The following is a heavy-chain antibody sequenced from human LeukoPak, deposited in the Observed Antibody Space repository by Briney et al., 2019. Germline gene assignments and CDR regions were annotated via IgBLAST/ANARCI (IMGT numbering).Heavy chain of an antibody. CDR3: ARGENTIFGVVIYDY. J-gene: IGHJ4*02. V-gene: IGHV1-69*06. CDR1: GGTFSSYA. Sequence: SVKVSCKASGGTFSSYAISWVRQAPGQGLEWMGGIIPIFGTANYAQKFQGRVTITADKSTSTAYMELSSLRSEDTAVYYCARGENTIFGVVIYDYWGQGTLVTVSS. CDR2: IIPIFGTA. D-gene: IGHD3-3*01.